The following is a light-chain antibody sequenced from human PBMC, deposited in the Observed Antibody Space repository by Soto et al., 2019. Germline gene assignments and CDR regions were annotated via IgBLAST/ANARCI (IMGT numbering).Light chain of an antibody. CDR2: GAS. CDR3: QQYTTSPFT. CDR1: QSVGSNY. V-gene: IGKV3-20*01. J-gene: IGKJ3*01. Sequence: EIVLTQSPGTLSLSPGERATLSCRASQSVGSNYLAWYQQKPGQAPRPLIFGASSRATGIPDRFSGSGSGTDFTLTICILEPEDFAVYYCQQYTTSPFTCGPGTKVDIK.